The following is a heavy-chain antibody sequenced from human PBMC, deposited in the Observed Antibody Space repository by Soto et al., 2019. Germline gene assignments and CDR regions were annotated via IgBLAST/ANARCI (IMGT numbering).Heavy chain of an antibody. Sequence: SETLSLTCTVSGGSISSSSYYWGWIRQPPGKGLEWIGSIYYSGSTYYNPSLKSRVTISVDTSKNQFSLKLSSVTAADTAVYYCARLVGATLYFDYWGQGTRVTVSS. CDR3: ARLVGATLYFDY. CDR2: IYYSGST. J-gene: IGHJ4*02. D-gene: IGHD1-26*01. CDR1: GGSISSSSYY. V-gene: IGHV4-39*01.